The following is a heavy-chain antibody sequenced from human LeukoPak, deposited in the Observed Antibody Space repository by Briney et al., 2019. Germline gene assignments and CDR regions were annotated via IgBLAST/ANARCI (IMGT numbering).Heavy chain of an antibody. Sequence: GGSLRLSCAASGFTFSSYWMSWVRQAPGKGLEWVANIKQDGSEKYYVDSVKGRFTISRDNAKNSLYLQMNSLRAEDTAVYYCARVGTTWISDYYYYMDVWGKGTTVTVSS. CDR2: IKQDGSEK. J-gene: IGHJ6*03. CDR1: GFTFSSYW. CDR3: ARVGTTWISDYYYYMDV. V-gene: IGHV3-7*01. D-gene: IGHD5-12*01.